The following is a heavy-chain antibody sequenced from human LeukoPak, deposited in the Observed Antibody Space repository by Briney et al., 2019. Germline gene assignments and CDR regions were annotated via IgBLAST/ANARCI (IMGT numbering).Heavy chain of an antibody. J-gene: IGHJ3*02. CDR2: IYYSGST. CDR3: ARRKYYDSSGYYTNAFDI. D-gene: IGHD3-22*01. V-gene: IGHV4-59*08. CDR1: GGSISSYY. Sequence: SEPLSLTCTVSGGSISSYYWSWIRQPPGKGLEWIGYIYYSGSTNYNPSLKSRVTISVDTSKNQFSLKLSSVTAADTAVYYCARRKYYDSSGYYTNAFDIWGQGTMVTVSS.